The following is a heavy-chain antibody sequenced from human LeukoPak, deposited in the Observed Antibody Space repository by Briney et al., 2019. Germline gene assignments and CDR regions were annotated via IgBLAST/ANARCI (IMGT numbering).Heavy chain of an antibody. D-gene: IGHD3-10*01. CDR1: GFTFDDYA. CDR2: ISWNSGSI. CDR3: AKDIFRGFDGMDV. J-gene: IGHJ6*02. V-gene: IGHV3-9*01. Sequence: GGSLRLSCAASGFTFDDYAMHWVRQAPGKGLEWVAGISWNSGSISYGDSVKGRFTISRDNAKNSLYLQMNSLRAEDTALYYCAKDIFRGFDGMDVWGQGTTVTVSS.